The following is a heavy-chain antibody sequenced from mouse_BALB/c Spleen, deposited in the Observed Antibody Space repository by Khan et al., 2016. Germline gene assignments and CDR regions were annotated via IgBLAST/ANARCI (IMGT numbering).Heavy chain of an antibody. J-gene: IGHJ1*01. CDR2: INTYSGES. CDR3: ARDRYYYGSSRYFDV. Sequence: QIQLVQSGPELKRPGKTIKISCKASGYTFTNYGINWVKQAPGKGLKWMGWINTYSGESTYADDFKGRFAFSLETSANTAYLQINKLKNEDTATYFCARDRYYYGSSRYFDVWGAGTTVTVSS. D-gene: IGHD1-1*01. CDR1: GYTFTNYG. V-gene: IGHV9-3-1*01.